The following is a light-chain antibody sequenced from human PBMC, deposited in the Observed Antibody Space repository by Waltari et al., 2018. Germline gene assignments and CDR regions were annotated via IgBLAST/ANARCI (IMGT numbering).Light chain of an antibody. CDR2: KVT. CDR3: CSYANSRTVI. V-gene: IGLV2-14*03. Sequence: QSALTQPASVSGSPGQSITISCPGTNSDVGGFNYVPWYQQHPGKAPKLVIYKVTQRPSGASYRFSGSKSGNTASLTISGLQAEDEADYYCCSYANSRTVIFGGGTKLTVL. CDR1: NSDVGGFNY. J-gene: IGLJ2*01.